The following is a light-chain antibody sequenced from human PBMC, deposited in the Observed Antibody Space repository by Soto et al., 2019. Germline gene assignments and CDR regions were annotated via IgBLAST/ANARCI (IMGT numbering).Light chain of an antibody. CDR1: QGIRND. V-gene: IGKV1-6*01. CDR2: GAS. J-gene: IGKJ2*01. Sequence: AIQMTQSPSSLSASVGDRVTITCRASQGIRNDLGWYQLKPGKAPKLLIYGASSLQSGVPSRFSGSGAGTPCTRTLSSLQPEAFATYYCLQDYTYPYTFGQGTKLEI. CDR3: LQDYTYPYT.